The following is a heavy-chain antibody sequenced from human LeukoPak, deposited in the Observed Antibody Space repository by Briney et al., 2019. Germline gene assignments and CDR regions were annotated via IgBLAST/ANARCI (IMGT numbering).Heavy chain of an antibody. Sequence: PGGSLRLSCAASGFTFSSYEMNWVRQAPGKGLEGGSYNSTSGSNIYYADFVKGRFTISRDNAKNSLYLQMNSLRAEDTAVYYCARVGSGYYPRSGYYYYGMDVWGQGTTVTVSS. V-gene: IGHV3-48*03. J-gene: IGHJ6*02. CDR1: GFTFSSYE. CDR2: NSTSGSNI. CDR3: ARVGSGYYPRSGYYYYGMDV. D-gene: IGHD3-3*01.